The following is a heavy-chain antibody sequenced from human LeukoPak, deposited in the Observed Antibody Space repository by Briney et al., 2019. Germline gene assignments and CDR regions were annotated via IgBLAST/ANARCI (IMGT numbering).Heavy chain of an antibody. CDR3: ARGTTMVRGVIMDAFDY. V-gene: IGHV1-2*02. J-gene: IGHJ4*02. CDR1: GYTFTGYY. Sequence: ASVKVSCKASGYTFTGYYMHWVRRAPGQGLEWMGWINPNSGGTNYAQKFQGRVTMTRDTSISTAYMELSRLRSDDTAVYYCARGTTMVRGVIMDAFDYWGQGTLVTVSS. CDR2: INPNSGGT. D-gene: IGHD3-10*01.